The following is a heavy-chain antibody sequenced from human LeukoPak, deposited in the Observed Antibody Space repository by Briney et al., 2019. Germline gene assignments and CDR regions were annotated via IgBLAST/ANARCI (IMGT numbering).Heavy chain of an antibody. CDR3: TTDPALWFGEQTVWDY. D-gene: IGHD3-10*01. V-gene: IGHV3-15*01. CDR2: IKSKTDGGTT. J-gene: IGHJ4*02. CDR1: GFTFSNAW. Sequence: GGSLRLSCAASGFTFSNAWMSWVRQAPGKGLEWVGRIKSKTDGGTTDYAAPVKGRFTISRDDSKNTLYLQMNSLKTEDTAVYYCTTDPALWFGEQTVWDYWGQGTLVTVSS.